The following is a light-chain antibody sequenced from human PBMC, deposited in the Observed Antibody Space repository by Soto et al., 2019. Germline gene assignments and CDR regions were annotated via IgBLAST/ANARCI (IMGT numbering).Light chain of an antibody. Sequence: DIQMTQFPSSLSASVGDRISITCRASQGVSAYLLWYQQRQGRAPRLLIYSASSLVSGVPSRFSGSGSGTNFTLTINRLQPEDSATYYCQQIYRTPHTFGQGTKLETK. CDR1: QGVSAY. CDR2: SAS. V-gene: IGKV1-39*01. J-gene: IGKJ2*01. CDR3: QQIYRTPHT.